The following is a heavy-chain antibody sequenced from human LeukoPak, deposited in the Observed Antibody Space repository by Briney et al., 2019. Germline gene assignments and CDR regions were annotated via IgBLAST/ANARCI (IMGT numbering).Heavy chain of an antibody. V-gene: IGHV4-4*02. CDR3: GREGGPYRPLDY. CDR1: GGSITDTNY. CDR2: VNLQGST. J-gene: IGHJ4*02. Sequence: PSETLSLTCGVSGGSITDTNYWTWVRQPPGKGLEWIGEVNLQGSTNYNPSLMGRVAISVDTSENHISLQLTPATAADTAVYDCGREGGPYRPLDYWGQGTLVTVSS.